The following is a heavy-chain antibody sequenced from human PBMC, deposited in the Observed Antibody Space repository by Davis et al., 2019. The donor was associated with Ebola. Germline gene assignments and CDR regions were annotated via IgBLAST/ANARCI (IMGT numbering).Heavy chain of an antibody. CDR1: GGSIRGYY. V-gene: IGHV4-59*08. CDR3: ARQSLVLMVYGNWFDP. J-gene: IGHJ5*02. CDR2: IYYSGST. D-gene: IGHD2-8*01. Sequence: SETLSLTCTVSGGSIRGYYWSWIRQPPGKGLEWIGNIYYSGSTNYNPSLKSRVTISVDTSKNQFSLKLSSVTAADTAVYYCARQSLVLMVYGNWFDPWGQGTLVTVSS.